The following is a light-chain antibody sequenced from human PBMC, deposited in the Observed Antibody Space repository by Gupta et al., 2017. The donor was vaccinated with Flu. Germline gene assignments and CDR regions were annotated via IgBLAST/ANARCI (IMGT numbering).Light chain of an antibody. J-gene: IGKJ4*02. CDR2: AAS. CDR1: QSINEY. Sequence: DIQITQSPSSLSASVGDRVTITLRASQSINEYLNWYQQKPGKAPKLLIYAASNLQSGVPSRFSGSGSGTDFTLTISRLQPEDFATYYCQQYYDPPRTFGRGTRLEMK. CDR3: QQYYDPPRT. V-gene: IGKV1-39*01.